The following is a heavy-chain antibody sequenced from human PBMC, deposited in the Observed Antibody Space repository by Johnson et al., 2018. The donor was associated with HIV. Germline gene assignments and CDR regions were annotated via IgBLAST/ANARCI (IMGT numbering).Heavy chain of an antibody. CDR2: ISYDGSNK. Sequence: QVQLVESGGGVVQPGRSLRLSCAASGFTFSSYAMHWVRQAPGKGLEWVAVISYDGSNKYYADSVKGRFTVSRDNAKNSLYLQMNSLRVEDTALYYCARVSRLGDIAVLSDAFDTWGQGTMVT. D-gene: IGHD6-19*01. CDR1: GFTFSSYA. CDR3: ARVSRLGDIAVLSDAFDT. V-gene: IGHV3-30*04. J-gene: IGHJ3*02.